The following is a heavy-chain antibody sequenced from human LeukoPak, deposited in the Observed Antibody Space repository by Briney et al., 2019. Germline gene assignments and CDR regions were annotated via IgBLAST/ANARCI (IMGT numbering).Heavy chain of an antibody. CDR1: GSPLSSYY. D-gene: IGHD2-15*01. J-gene: IGHJ4*02. CDR2: IYYTGST. Sequence: SGTLSLTCRVSGSPLSSYYWNWIRQTPGKGLEWIGYIYYTGSTDYNPSLESRVTITVDKSKNQPSLKLSSVTAADTAVYYCARLWSTHCSGGTCPHQPNYWGQGTLVTVSS. V-gene: IGHV4-59*08. CDR3: ARLWSTHCSGGTCPHQPNY.